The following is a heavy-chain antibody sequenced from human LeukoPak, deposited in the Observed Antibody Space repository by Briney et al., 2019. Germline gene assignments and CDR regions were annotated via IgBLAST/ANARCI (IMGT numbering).Heavy chain of an antibody. CDR1: GGSISSSSYY. V-gene: IGHV4-39*01. Sequence: SETLSLTCTVSGGSISSSSYYWGWTRQPPGKGLEWIGNIYYKGSTNYNPSLKSRLTISVDTSKNQFTLKLSSVTAADTAVYYCAKLRDYDILTGYHFDYWGQGTLVTVSS. CDR2: IYYKGST. CDR3: AKLRDYDILTGYHFDY. J-gene: IGHJ4*02. D-gene: IGHD3-9*01.